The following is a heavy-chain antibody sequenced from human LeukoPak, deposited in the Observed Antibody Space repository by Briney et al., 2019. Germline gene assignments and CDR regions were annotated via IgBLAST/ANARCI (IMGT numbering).Heavy chain of an antibody. CDR2: IYYSGST. D-gene: IGHD6-13*01. Sequence: SETLSLTCTVSGGSISSSSYYWDWIRQPPGKGLEWIGSIYYSGSTYYNPSLKSRVTISVDTSKSQFSLKLSSVTAADTAVYYCARHSRPLFDYWGQGTLVTVSS. J-gene: IGHJ4*02. CDR1: GGSISSSSYY. CDR3: ARHSRPLFDY. V-gene: IGHV4-39*01.